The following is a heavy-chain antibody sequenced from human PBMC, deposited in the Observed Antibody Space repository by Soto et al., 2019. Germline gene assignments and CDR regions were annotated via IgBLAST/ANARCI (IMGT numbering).Heavy chain of an antibody. CDR3: VKDKPGTTAFDI. J-gene: IGHJ3*02. CDR1: GCTFSSYA. D-gene: IGHD1-1*01. CDR2: ITGGGAVT. Sequence: PGGSLRLSCADSGCTFSSYAMTWVRQAPGKGLEWVSAITGGGAVTYYADSVRGRFTISRDNSKNTLFLQMNSLRAEDTAVYYCVKDKPGTTAFDIWGQGTMVTVSS. V-gene: IGHV3-23*01.